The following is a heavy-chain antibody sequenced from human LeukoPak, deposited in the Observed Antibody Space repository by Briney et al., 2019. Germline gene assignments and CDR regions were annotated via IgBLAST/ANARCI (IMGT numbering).Heavy chain of an antibody. CDR3: ARDRLGAATGPDY. V-gene: IGHV3-30*03. CDR2: ISYDGTNK. Sequence: GRSLRLSCAASGFTFSHYGMHWVRQAPGKGLEWVAVISYDGTNKYYADSVKGRFTISRDNSKNTLYLQMNSLRAEDTAVYYCARDRLGAATGPDYWGQGTLVTVSS. D-gene: IGHD1-26*01. J-gene: IGHJ4*02. CDR1: GFTFSHYG.